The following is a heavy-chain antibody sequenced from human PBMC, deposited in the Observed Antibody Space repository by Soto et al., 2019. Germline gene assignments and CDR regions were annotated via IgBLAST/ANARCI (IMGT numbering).Heavy chain of an antibody. CDR1: GGTFSSYA. Sequence: ASVKVSCKASGGTFSSYAISWVRQAPGQGLEWMGGIIPIFGTANYAQKLQGRVTITADESTSTAYMELSSLRSEDTAVYYCAREIVVVPAARGSGYYYGMDVWGQGTTVTVSS. CDR3: AREIVVVPAARGSGYYYGMDV. CDR2: IIPIFGTA. D-gene: IGHD2-2*01. J-gene: IGHJ6*02. V-gene: IGHV1-69*13.